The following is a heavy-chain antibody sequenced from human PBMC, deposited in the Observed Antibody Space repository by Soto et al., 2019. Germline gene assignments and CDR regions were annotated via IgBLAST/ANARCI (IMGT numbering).Heavy chain of an antibody. CDR2: ISPYNGNT. Sequence: QAQLVQSGAEVKKPGASVTISCQASGYTFTKYGIAWVRQAPGQGLEWMGWISPYNGNTVYAQKVEGRVTMTTDTSTTTAYMELKSLRSDDTALYYCARTAGMFRVGTPPKVLHNYFDSWGQGTLVTVSS. D-gene: IGHD1-7*01. V-gene: IGHV1-18*01. CDR3: ARTAGMFRVGTPPKVLHNYFDS. CDR1: GYTFTKYG. J-gene: IGHJ5*01.